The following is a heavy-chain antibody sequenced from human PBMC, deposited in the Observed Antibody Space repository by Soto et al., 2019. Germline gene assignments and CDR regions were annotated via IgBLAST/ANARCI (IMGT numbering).Heavy chain of an antibody. CDR2: IWYDGSDK. CDR3: ALSWYSYYFDL. D-gene: IGHD1-1*01. Sequence: GPLRLSCAASVFTCSSYGMHWVRQAPGKGLEWVAVIWYDGSDKYYADSVKGRFTISRDNSKNTLYLQMNSLRAEDTAVYYCALSWYSYYFDLWGQGTLVTVSS. V-gene: IGHV3-33*08. CDR1: VFTCSSYG. J-gene: IGHJ4*02.